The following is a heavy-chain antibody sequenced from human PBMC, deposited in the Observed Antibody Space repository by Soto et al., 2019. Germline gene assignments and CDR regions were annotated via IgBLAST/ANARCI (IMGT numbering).Heavy chain of an antibody. Sequence: SETLSLTCAVSGVSISSGGYSWSWIRQPPGKGLEWIGYIYHSGSTNYNPSLKSRVTISVDKSKNQFSLKLSSVTAADTAVYYCARGSYYYDSSGYYYVGDFDYWGQGTLVTVSS. D-gene: IGHD3-22*01. J-gene: IGHJ4*02. CDR3: ARGSYYYDSSGYYYVGDFDY. V-gene: IGHV4-30-2*01. CDR2: IYHSGST. CDR1: GVSISSGGYS.